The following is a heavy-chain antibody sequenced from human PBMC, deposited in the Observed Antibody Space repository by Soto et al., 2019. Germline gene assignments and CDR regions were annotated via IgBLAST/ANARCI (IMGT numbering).Heavy chain of an antibody. D-gene: IGHD6-13*01. V-gene: IGHV3-33*01. CDR2: IWYDGSNK. CDR1: GFTFSSYG. CDR3: ARGGLQHALDV. Sequence: GGSLGLSCAASGFTFSSYGMHWVRQAPGKGLEWVAVIWYDGSNKYYADSVKGRFTISRDNAENTLYLQMNSLRAEDTAVYYCARGGLQHALDVWGQGSTVTVSS. J-gene: IGHJ6*02.